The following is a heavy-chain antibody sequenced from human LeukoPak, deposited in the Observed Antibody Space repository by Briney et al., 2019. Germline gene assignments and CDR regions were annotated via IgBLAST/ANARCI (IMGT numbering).Heavy chain of an antibody. J-gene: IGHJ4*02. CDR1: GFTFSSYS. Sequence: GGSLRLSCAASGFTFSSYSMNWVRQAPGKGLEWVSVIYRGGSTYYADSVKGRFTISRDNSKNTLYLQMNSLRADDTAVYYCARGGENWSFDYWGQGTLVTVSS. CDR3: ARGGENWSFDY. V-gene: IGHV3-53*01. D-gene: IGHD1-1*01. CDR2: IYRGGST.